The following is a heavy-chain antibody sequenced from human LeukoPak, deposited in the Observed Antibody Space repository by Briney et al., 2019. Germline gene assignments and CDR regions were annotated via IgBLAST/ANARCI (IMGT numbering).Heavy chain of an antibody. CDR3: ARQPPYSSTFDV. CDR1: GGSINRSSYY. CDR2: MRPSEST. Sequence: KTSETLSLTCTVSGGSINRSSYYWAWIRQPPGKVMEWIGSMRPSESTYYNPSLRSRVTISVDTSKNQFSLSLTSVTAADRAVYYCARQPPYSSTFDVWGQGTMVSVSS. D-gene: IGHD2-21*01. J-gene: IGHJ3*01. V-gene: IGHV4-39*01.